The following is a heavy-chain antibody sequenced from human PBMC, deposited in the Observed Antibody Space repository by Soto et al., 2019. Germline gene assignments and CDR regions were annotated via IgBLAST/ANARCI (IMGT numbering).Heavy chain of an antibody. Sequence: QVQLVESGGGLVQPGGSLRLSCAASGFTFGDYEMSWIRQAAGKGPEWVSSIGTSSSYIYYADSVRGRFTISRDNAKDSLYLQMSSLRAEDTAVYYCARVMCGDCSTYYYYSMDVWGQGTTVTVSS. CDR3: ARVMCGDCSTYYYYSMDV. D-gene: IGHD2-21*02. CDR2: IGTSSSYI. J-gene: IGHJ6*02. CDR1: GFTFGDYE. V-gene: IGHV3-11*06.